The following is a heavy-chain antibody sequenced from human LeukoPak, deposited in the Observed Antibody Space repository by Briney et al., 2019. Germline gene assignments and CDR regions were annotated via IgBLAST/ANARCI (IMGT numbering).Heavy chain of an antibody. CDR3: ARVNSIAARGRGGAFDI. V-gene: IGHV1-2*02. D-gene: IGHD6-6*01. CDR1: GYTFTSYA. Sequence: ASVKVSCKASGYTFTSYAMNWVRQAPGQGLEWMGWINPNSGGTNYAQKFQGRVTMTRDTSISTAYMELSRLRSDDTAVYYCARVNSIAARGRGGAFDIWGQGTMVTVSS. J-gene: IGHJ3*02. CDR2: INPNSGGT.